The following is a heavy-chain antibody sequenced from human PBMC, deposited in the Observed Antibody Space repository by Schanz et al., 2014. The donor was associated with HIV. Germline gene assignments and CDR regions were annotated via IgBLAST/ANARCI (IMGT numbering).Heavy chain of an antibody. V-gene: IGHV3-74*01. CDR1: GFTFSTSW. J-gene: IGHJ4*02. CDR3: AKVRTFLRPAGDFDY. CDR2: ISSDGSST. D-gene: IGHD6-13*01. Sequence: EVQLVESGGGLVQPGGSLRLSCAASGFTFSTSWMHWVRQAPGKGLVWVSRISSDGSSTSYADSVKGRFTISRDNAKNTLYLQMNSLRAEDTAFYYCAKVRTFLRPAGDFDYWGQGTLVTVSS.